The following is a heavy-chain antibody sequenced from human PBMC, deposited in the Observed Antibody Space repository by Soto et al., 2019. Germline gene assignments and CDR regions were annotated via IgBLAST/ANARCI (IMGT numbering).Heavy chain of an antibody. CDR3: AGLYPYESSGYHLNY. V-gene: IGHV1-3*01. CDR2: INAGNGNT. CDR1: GYTFTTYA. J-gene: IGHJ4*02. Sequence: ASVTVSCKASGYTFTTYAIHWVRQAPGQGLEWMGWINAGNGNTEFSERFRGRVTITRDTSASTAHMELTGLTSEDTAVYYCAGLYPYESSGYHLNYWGQGTQVTVSS. D-gene: IGHD3-22*01.